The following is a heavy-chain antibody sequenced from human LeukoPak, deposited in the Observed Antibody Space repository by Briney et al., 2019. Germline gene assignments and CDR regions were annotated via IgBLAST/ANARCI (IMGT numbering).Heavy chain of an antibody. V-gene: IGHV3-74*03. D-gene: IGHD3-10*01. Sequence: GGPLRLSCAASGFTFSNYWVHWVRQAPGKGLVWVSRINRDGSTTKYADPVKGRFTVTRDNAKNTLNLQMNSLRAEDTAVYYCARDKKSGESSEIDYWGQGTLVTVSS. CDR2: INRDGSTT. CDR1: GFTFSNYW. CDR3: ARDKKSGESSEIDY. J-gene: IGHJ4*02.